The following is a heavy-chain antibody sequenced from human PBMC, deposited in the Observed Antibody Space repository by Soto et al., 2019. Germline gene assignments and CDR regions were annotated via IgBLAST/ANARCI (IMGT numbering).Heavy chain of an antibody. D-gene: IGHD4-17*01. V-gene: IGHV3-23*01. CDR3: ARDPVRGLGIAFDI. CDR2: ISGSGDTT. CDR1: GFTFSSYG. Sequence: EAQLLASGGGLVQPGGSRRLSCVASGFTFSSYGMSWVRQAPGKGLEWASSISGSGDTTYYGDSVQGRFTISRDNSKDTLYVHMNSLRAEDTAVYYCARDPVRGLGIAFDILGHGTMLTVSS. J-gene: IGHJ3*02.